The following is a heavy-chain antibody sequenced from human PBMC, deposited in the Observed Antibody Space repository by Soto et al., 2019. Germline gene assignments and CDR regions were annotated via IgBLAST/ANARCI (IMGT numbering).Heavy chain of an antibody. D-gene: IGHD1-1*01. J-gene: IGHJ6*02. V-gene: IGHV3-33*01. CDR3: ARGTGNKYYDMDV. Sequence: QVLLVESGGGVAQPGRSLRLSCAASGFTFSSYGMHWVRQAPGKGLEWVSLIWYDGSNEDYVDSVKGRFTISRDNSKNTLYLHMNTLRAEDTAVYYRARGTGNKYYDMDVWGQGTTVTVSS. CDR2: IWYDGSNE. CDR1: GFTFSSYG.